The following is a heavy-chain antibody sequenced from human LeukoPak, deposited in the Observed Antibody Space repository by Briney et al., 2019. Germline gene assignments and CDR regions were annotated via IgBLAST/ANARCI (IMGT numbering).Heavy chain of an antibody. CDR3: ARVSGYDFYYYYYYMDV. D-gene: IGHD5-12*01. V-gene: IGHV1-8*01. CDR1: GYSFTSYD. Sequence: ASVKVSCKASGYSFTSYDINWVRQATGQGLEWMGWMNPNSGNTGYAQKFQGRVTMTRNTSISTAYMELSSLRPEDTAVYYCARVSGYDFYYYYYYMDVWGKGTTVTISS. J-gene: IGHJ6*03. CDR2: MNPNSGNT.